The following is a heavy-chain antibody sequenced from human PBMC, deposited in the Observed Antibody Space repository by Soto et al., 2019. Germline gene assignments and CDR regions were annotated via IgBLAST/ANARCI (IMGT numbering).Heavy chain of an antibody. Sequence: SETLSLTCTVSGGSISSYYWSWIRQPPGKRLEWIGYIYYSGSTNYNPSLKSRVTISVDTSKNQFSLKLSSVTAADTAVYYCTRDRAISTAGHYYYYMDVWGKGTTVTVSS. J-gene: IGHJ6*03. CDR2: IYYSGST. CDR1: GGSISSYY. D-gene: IGHD6-13*01. V-gene: IGHV4-59*01. CDR3: TRDRAISTAGHYYYYMDV.